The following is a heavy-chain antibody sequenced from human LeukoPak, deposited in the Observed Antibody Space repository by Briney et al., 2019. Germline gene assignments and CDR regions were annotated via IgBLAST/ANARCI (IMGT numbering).Heavy chain of an antibody. CDR1: GGTFSSYA. CDR3: AAVIRGTGYFDS. J-gene: IGHJ4*02. CDR2: IIPIFGTA. V-gene: IGHV1-69*01. D-gene: IGHD2-21*01. Sequence: GSSVKVSCKASGGTFSSYAISWVRQAPGQGLEWMGGIIPIFGTANYAQKFQGRITITADESTSTCYMEMSSLRSEDTAVYFCAAVIRGTGYFDSWGQGTLVTVSS.